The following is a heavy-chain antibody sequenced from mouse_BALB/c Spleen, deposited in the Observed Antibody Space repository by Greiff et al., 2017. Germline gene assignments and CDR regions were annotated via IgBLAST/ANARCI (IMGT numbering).Heavy chain of an antibody. J-gene: IGHJ4*01. V-gene: IGHV10S3*01. CDR2: IRSKSNNYAT. CDR1: GFTFNTNA. CDR3: VRDYYYAGLDY. Sequence: EVQLVETGGGLVQPKGSLKLSCAASGFTFNTNAMNWVRQAPGKGLEWVARIRSKSNNYATYYADSVKDRFTISRDDSQSMLYLQMNNLKTEDTAMYYCVRDYYYAGLDYWGQGTSVTVSS. D-gene: IGHD1-1*01.